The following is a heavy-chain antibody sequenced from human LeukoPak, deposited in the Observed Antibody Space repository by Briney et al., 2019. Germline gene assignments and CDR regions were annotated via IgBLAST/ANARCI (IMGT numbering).Heavy chain of an antibody. Sequence: GASVKVSCKASGYTFTSYDINWVRQATGQGLEWMGWMSPNSGNTGYAQKFQGRVTMTRDTSASTAYMELSSLRSEDTAVYYCAATYSYDIYYYYYGMDVWGQGTTVTVSS. CDR3: AATYSYDIYYYYYGMDV. D-gene: IGHD5-18*01. J-gene: IGHJ6*02. CDR2: MSPNSGNT. V-gene: IGHV1-8*01. CDR1: GYTFTSYD.